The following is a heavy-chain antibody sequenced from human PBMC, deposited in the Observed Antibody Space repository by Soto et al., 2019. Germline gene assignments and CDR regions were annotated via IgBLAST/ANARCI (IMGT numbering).Heavy chain of an antibody. J-gene: IGHJ4*01. Sequence: QVQLVESGGGVVQPGRSLRLSCAASGFTFSSYGMHWVRQAPGKGLEWVAVISYDGSNKYYADSVKGRFTISRDNSKNTLYMQMNSLIAEDTAVYYCAKSNRDGYQPGPAYWGQGTLVTVSS. V-gene: IGHV3-30*18. CDR1: GFTFSSYG. CDR2: ISYDGSNK. CDR3: AKSNRDGYQPGPAY. D-gene: IGHD5-12*01.